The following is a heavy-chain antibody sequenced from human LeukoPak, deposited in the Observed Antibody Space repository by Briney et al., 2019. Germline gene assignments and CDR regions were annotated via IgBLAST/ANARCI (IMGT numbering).Heavy chain of an antibody. CDR3: ASEYSSSWYPFY. Sequence: SVKVSCKASGGTFSSYAISWVRQAPGQGLEWMGGIIPIFGTANYAQKFQGRVTITADESTSTAYMELSSLRSEDTAVYYCASEYSSSWYPFYWGQGTLVTVSS. J-gene: IGHJ4*02. D-gene: IGHD6-13*01. CDR1: GGTFSSYA. CDR2: IIPIFGTA. V-gene: IGHV1-69*01.